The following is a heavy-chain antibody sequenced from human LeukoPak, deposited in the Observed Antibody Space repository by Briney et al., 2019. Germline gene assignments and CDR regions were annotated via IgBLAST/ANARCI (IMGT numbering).Heavy chain of an antibody. CDR2: IKQDGSEK. Sequence: GGSLRLSCAASGFTFSSYWMSWVRQAPGKGLEWVASIKQDGSEKYYVDSVKGRFTISRDNAKNSLYLQMNSLRAEDTAVYYCARVKGYSSANTDYFDYWGQGTLVTVSS. J-gene: IGHJ4*02. D-gene: IGHD6-19*01. CDR1: GFTFSSYW. V-gene: IGHV3-7*01. CDR3: ARVKGYSSANTDYFDY.